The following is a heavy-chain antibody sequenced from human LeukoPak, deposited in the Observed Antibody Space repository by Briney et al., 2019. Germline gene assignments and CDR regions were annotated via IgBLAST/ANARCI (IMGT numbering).Heavy chain of an antibody. Sequence: GRSLRLSCAASGFTFSSYGMHWVRQAPGKGLEWVAVISYDGSNKYYADSVKGGFTVSRDNSKNTLYLQMNSLRAEDTAVYYCARESHVTREDYWGQGTLVTVSS. J-gene: IGHJ4*02. CDR3: ARESHVTREDY. V-gene: IGHV3-30*03. CDR2: ISYDGSNK. CDR1: GFTFSSYG. D-gene: IGHD3-10*01.